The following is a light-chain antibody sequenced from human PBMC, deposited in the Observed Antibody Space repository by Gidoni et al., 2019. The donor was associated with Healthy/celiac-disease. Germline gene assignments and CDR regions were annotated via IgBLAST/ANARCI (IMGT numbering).Light chain of an antibody. V-gene: IGKV4-1*01. CDR1: QSFLYSSNNKNY. J-gene: IGKJ2*04. CDR3: QQYYSTLMCS. CDR2: WAS. Sequence: DIVMTQSPDPLAVSLGERATINCKSSQSFLYSSNNKNYLAWYQQKPGQPPKLLIYWASTRESGVPDRFSGSGSGTDFTLTISSLQAEDVAVYYCQQYYSTLMCSFGQGTKLEIK.